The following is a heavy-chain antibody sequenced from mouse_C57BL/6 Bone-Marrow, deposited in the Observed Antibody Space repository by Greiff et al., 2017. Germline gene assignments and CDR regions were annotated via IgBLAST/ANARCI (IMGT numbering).Heavy chain of an antibody. Sequence: VQLQQPGAELVKPGASVSWSSKASGYTFPGNWRPGGRQRPGQGLEWIGMFHPNSGSTNYNEKFRSKATLTVDKSSSTAYMQLSSLTSEDSAVYYCAREDTTVVSDYWGQGTTLTVSS. J-gene: IGHJ2*01. V-gene: IGHV1-64*01. CDR3: AREDTTVVSDY. CDR2: FHPNSGST. CDR1: GYTFPGNW. D-gene: IGHD1-1*01.